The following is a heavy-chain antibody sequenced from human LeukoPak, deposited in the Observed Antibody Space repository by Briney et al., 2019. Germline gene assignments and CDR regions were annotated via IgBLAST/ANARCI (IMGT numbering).Heavy chain of an antibody. CDR1: GFTFTAYG. Sequence: GGSLRLSCAPSGFTFTAYGLHWVRQAPGMGLEWVAVVWVDGNNKFYADSVKGRFTIPRDNSRSTLYLHMNSLRDDDTAVYYCAKAARLGPSHFDYWGRGTLVTVSS. D-gene: IGHD6-25*01. CDR3: AKAARLGPSHFDY. J-gene: IGHJ4*02. V-gene: IGHV3-33*03. CDR2: VWVDGNNK.